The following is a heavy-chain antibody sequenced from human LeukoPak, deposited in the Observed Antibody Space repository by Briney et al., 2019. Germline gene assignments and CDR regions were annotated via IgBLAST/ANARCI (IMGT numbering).Heavy chain of an antibody. CDR2: ISSSGSTI. CDR3: ASLCPPGSSGGSCALGY. CDR1: GFTFSDYY. J-gene: IGHJ4*02. V-gene: IGHV3-11*01. D-gene: IGHD2-15*01. Sequence: GGSLRLSCAASGFTFSDYYMSWIRQAPGKGLEWVSYISSSGSTIYYADSVKGRFTISRDNAKNSLYLQMNSLRAEDTAVYYCASLCPPGSSGGSCALGYWGQGTLVTVSS.